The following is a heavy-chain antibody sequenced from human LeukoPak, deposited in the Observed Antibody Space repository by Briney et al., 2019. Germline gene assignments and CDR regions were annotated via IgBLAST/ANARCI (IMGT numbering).Heavy chain of an antibody. D-gene: IGHD2-15*01. CDR3: AKDRGAYCSGGSCHPYYYYYIDV. J-gene: IGHJ6*03. CDR1: GFTFSSYG. Sequence: PGGSLRLSCAASGFTFSSYGMHWVRQAPGKGLEWVAVISYDGSNKYYADSVKGRFTISRDNSKNTLYLQMNSLRAEDTAVYYCAKDRGAYCSGGSCHPYYYYYIDVWGKGTTVTISS. V-gene: IGHV3-30*18. CDR2: ISYDGSNK.